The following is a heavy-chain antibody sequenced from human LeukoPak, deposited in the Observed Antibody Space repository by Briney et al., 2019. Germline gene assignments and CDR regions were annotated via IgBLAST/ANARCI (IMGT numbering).Heavy chain of an antibody. D-gene: IGHD3-22*01. CDR1: GYTLTELS. J-gene: IGHJ4*02. V-gene: IGHV1-24*01. CDR3: ATMDYYDSRGTLPLDY. Sequence: ASVKVSCKVSGYTLTELSMHWVRQAPGKGLEWMGGFDPEDGETIYAQKFQGRVTMTEDTSTDTAYMELSSLRSEDTAVYYCATMDYYDSRGTLPLDYWGQGTLVTVSS. CDR2: FDPEDGET.